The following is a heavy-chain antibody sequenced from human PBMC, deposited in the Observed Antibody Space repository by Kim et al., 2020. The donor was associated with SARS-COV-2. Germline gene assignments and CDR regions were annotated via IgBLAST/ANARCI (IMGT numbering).Heavy chain of an antibody. CDR3: ARQYYDILTGYLYGMEV. Sequence: SETLSLTCTVSGGSISSSSYYWGWIRQPPGKGLEWIGSIYYSGSTYYNPSLKSRVTISVDTSKNQFSLKLSSVTAADTAVYYCARQYYDILTGYLYGMEVWGQGTTVTVSS. V-gene: IGHV4-39*01. J-gene: IGHJ6*02. D-gene: IGHD3-9*01. CDR1: GGSISSSSYY. CDR2: IYYSGST.